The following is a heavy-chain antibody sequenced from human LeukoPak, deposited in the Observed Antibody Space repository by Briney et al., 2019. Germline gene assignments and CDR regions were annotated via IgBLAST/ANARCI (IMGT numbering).Heavy chain of an antibody. Sequence: SETLSLTCTVSGGSISSSSYYWGWIRQPPGKGLEWIGSIYYSGSTYYNPSLESRVTISVDTSKNQFSLKLSSVTAADTAVYYCARLFPVSYLFDYWGQGTLVTVSS. CDR3: ARLFPVSYLFDY. V-gene: IGHV4-39*01. J-gene: IGHJ4*02. CDR1: GGSISSSSYY. CDR2: IYYSGST. D-gene: IGHD5/OR15-5a*01.